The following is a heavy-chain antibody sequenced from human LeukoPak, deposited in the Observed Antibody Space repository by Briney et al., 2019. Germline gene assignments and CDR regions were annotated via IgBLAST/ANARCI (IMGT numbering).Heavy chain of an antibody. V-gene: IGHV3-30*18. CDR1: GFSFSYYG. CDR3: AKSPGIGTYGDRSTAVDY. CDR2: ISYDGTNK. J-gene: IGHJ4*02. D-gene: IGHD4-17*01. Sequence: GGSLRLSCSASGFSFSYYGFHWVRQAPGKGLEWVALISYDGTNKYYADSVKGRFTISRDNSKNTLFLQMNSLRAGDTAVYYCAKSPGIGTYGDRSTAVDYWGQGTLVTVSS.